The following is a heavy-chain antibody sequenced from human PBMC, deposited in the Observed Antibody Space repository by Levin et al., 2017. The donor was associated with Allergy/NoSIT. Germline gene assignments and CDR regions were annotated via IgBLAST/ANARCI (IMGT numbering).Heavy chain of an antibody. J-gene: IGHJ4*02. CDR2: ISAYNGNT. D-gene: IGHD4-17*01. CDR1: GYTFTSYG. CDR3: ARANYGDYPGGLFDY. Sequence: ASVKVSCKASGYTFTSYGISWVRQAPGQGLEWMGWISAYNGNTNYAQKLQGRVTMTTDTSTSTAYMELRSLRSDDTAVYYCARANYGDYPGGLFDYWGQGTLVTVSS. V-gene: IGHV1-18*01.